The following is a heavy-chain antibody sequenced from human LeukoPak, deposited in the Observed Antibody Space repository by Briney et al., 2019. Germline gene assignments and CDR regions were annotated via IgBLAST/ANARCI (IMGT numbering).Heavy chain of an antibody. D-gene: IGHD1-26*01. CDR2: ISAYNGNT. Sequence: ASVKVSCKASGYSFTSYGISWVRQAPGQGLEWMGWISAYNGNTNYAQKLQGRVTMTTDTSTSTAYMELRSLRSDDTAVYYCARAEWELPYNDYWGQGTLVTVSS. CDR3: ARAEWELPYNDY. J-gene: IGHJ4*02. V-gene: IGHV1-18*01. CDR1: GYSFTSYG.